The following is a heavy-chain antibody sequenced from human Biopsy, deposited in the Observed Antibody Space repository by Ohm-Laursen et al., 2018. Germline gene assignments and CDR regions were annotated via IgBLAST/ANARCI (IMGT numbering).Heavy chain of an antibody. D-gene: IGHD6-19*01. CDR3: AKASGYSSGWPIDY. J-gene: IGHJ4*02. V-gene: IGHV3-21*04. CDR1: GSALRGYS. CDR2: ITGGSNYI. Sequence: SLRLSCSASGSALRGYSMTWVRQAPGKGLEWVSSITGGSNYINYADSVKGRLTISRDNAKNSLYLQMHSLRAEDTAFYYCAKASGYSSGWPIDYWGQGNLVTVSS.